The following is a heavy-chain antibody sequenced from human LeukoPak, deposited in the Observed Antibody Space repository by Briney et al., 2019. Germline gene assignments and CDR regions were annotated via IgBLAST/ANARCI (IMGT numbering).Heavy chain of an antibody. CDR1: GYTFTSYY. CDR2: INPSGGST. D-gene: IGHD6-19*01. Sequence: ASVKVSCKASGYTFTSYYMHWVRQAPGQGLEWMGIINPSGGSTSYAQKFQGRVTMTRDTSTSTVYMELSSLRSEDTAVYYCARDRSYSSGWRDHYYYYSMDVWGQGTTVTVSS. J-gene: IGHJ6*02. CDR3: ARDRSYSSGWRDHYYYYSMDV. V-gene: IGHV1-46*01.